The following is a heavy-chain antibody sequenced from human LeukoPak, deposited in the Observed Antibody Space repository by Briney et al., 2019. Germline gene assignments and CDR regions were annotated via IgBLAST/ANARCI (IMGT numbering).Heavy chain of an antibody. J-gene: IGHJ4*02. Sequence: GGSLRLSCAASGFTFSNYWMSWVRQAPGKGLEWVANIKQDGSERNYVDSVKGRFTISRDNGKNSLYLQMISLRAEDTAVYYCARGWSGFEYWGQGTLGTVSS. CDR1: GFTFSNYW. D-gene: IGHD6-13*01. CDR3: ARGWSGFEY. CDR2: IKQDGSER. V-gene: IGHV3-7*03.